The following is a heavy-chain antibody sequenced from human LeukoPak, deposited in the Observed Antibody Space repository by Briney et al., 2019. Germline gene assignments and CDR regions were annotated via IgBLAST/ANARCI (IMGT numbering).Heavy chain of an antibody. CDR2: IWSDGSKQ. J-gene: IGHJ6*03. CDR1: GFSFTSYG. V-gene: IGHV3-33*01. CDR3: ARAGGYSGYEASYYMDV. D-gene: IGHD5-12*01. Sequence: GGSLRLSCAASGFSFTSYGMHWVRQAPGKGLEWVAAIWSDGSKQIYEDSVRGRFTITRDDSKNTLYLQMNSLRAEDTAVYYCARAGGYSGYEASYYMDVWGKGTTVTVSS.